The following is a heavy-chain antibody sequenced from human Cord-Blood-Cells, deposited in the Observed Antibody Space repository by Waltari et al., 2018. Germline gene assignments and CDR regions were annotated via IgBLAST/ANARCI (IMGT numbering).Heavy chain of an antibody. CDR1: GGTFSSYD. Sequence: QVQLVQSGAEVKKPGSSVKVSCKASGGTFSSYDISWVRQAPGQGLEWMGRIIPILGIANYAQKFQGRVTITADKSTSTAYMELSSLRSEDTAVYYCAGGYYDFWSGYSPFDYWGQGTLVTVSS. J-gene: IGHJ4*02. D-gene: IGHD3-3*01. CDR2: IIPILGIA. V-gene: IGHV1-69*09. CDR3: AGGYYDFWSGYSPFDY.